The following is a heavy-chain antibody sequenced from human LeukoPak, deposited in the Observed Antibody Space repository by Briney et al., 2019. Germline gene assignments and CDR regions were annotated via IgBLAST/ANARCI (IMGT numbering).Heavy chain of an antibody. CDR2: IKSDGSSA. Sequence: GGSLRLSCAASGFTFSSYWMHWVRQAPGKGLVWVSRIKSDGSSASYADSVKGRFTISRDNAKNTLYLQMNSLRAEDTAVYYCARDPDCGGDCSSADYWGQGTLVTVSS. D-gene: IGHD2-21*02. V-gene: IGHV3-74*01. CDR1: GFTFSSYW. J-gene: IGHJ4*02. CDR3: ARDPDCGGDCSSADY.